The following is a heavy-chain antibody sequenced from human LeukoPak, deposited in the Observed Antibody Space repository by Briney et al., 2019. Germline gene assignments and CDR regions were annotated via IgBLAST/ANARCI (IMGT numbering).Heavy chain of an antibody. CDR3: ATGYYDSSGLGY. J-gene: IGHJ4*02. V-gene: IGHV3-30-3*01. Sequence: PGASLRLSCAASGFAFNSYAMHWVRQAPGKGLEWVAVISYDGSNKYYADSVKGRFTISRDNSKNTLYLQMNSLRAEDTAVYYCATGYYDSSGLGYWGQGTLVTVSS. CDR2: ISYDGSNK. D-gene: IGHD3-22*01. CDR1: GFAFNSYA.